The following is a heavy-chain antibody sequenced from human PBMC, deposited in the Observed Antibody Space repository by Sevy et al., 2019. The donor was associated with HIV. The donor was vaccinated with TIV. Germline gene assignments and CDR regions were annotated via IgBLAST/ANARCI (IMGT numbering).Heavy chain of an antibody. D-gene: IGHD6-13*01. V-gene: IGHV4-59*13. Sequence: SETLSLTCTVSGGSISYYYWTWIRQPPGKGLEWIGYIYDSGRTNYNPSLKSRVTISVDTSKNQFSLKLSSVTAADTAVYYCAREGFTSSSFGWFDPWGQETLVTVSS. CDR1: GGSISYYY. J-gene: IGHJ5*02. CDR3: AREGFTSSSFGWFDP. CDR2: IYDSGRT.